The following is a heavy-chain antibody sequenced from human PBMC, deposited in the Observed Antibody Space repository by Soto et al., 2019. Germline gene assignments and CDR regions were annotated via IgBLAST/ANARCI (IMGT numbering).Heavy chain of an antibody. V-gene: IGHV4-31*03. J-gene: IGHJ6*02. Sequence: QVQLQESGPGLVKPSQTLSLTCTVSGGSVSSGGYYWSWIRQHPGKGLEWIGYISYSGSTYYNPSLKSRPTISDDTSKNQFSLKLSSVTAADTAVYYCARALPSYYYYGMDVWGQGTTVTVSS. CDR3: ARALPSYYYYGMDV. CDR1: GGSVSSGGYY. CDR2: ISYSGST.